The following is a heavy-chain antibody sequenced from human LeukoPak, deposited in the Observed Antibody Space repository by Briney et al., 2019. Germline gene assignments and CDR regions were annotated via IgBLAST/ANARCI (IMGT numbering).Heavy chain of an antibody. CDR1: GGSISSGSYY. D-gene: IGHD2-21*02. J-gene: IGHJ6*02. V-gene: IGHV4-61*02. CDR2: IYTSGST. Sequence: SETLSLTCTVSGGSISSGSYYWSWIRQPAGKGLEWIGRIYTSGSTNYNPSLKSRVTISVYTSKNQFSLKLSSVTAADTAVYYCARDLPCGGDCYSRFGYYGMDVWGQGTTVTVSS. CDR3: ARDLPCGGDCYSRFGYYGMDV.